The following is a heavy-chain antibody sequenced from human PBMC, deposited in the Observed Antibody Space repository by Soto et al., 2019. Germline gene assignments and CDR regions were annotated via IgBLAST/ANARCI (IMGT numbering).Heavy chain of an antibody. D-gene: IGHD2-15*01. CDR1: GFTFSNYW. CDR2: INSDGSVS. J-gene: IGHJ6*03. V-gene: IGHV3-74*01. CDR3: ARGDCVGGPCYSLAGSFYYYMDV. Sequence: EVQLVESGGGLVQPGGSLRLSCAASGFTFSNYWMYWVRQAPGKGLVWVSRINSDGSVSSYADSVKGRLTISRDNVKNNLYLQMNSLRAEDTAVYYCARGDCVGGPCYSLAGSFYYYMDVWGKGTTVTVFS.